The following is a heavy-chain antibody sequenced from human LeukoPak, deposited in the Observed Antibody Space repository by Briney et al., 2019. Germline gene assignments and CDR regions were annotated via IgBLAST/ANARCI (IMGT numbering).Heavy chain of an antibody. D-gene: IGHD6-19*01. J-gene: IGHJ4*02. V-gene: IGHV3-21*01. CDR2: ISSSSSYI. CDR3: ARGVAASKLQAYDY. Sequence: PGGSLRLSCAASGFSFSSYSMNWVRQAPGKGLEWVSSISSSSSYIYYADSVKGRFTISRDNAKNSLYLQMNSLRAEDTVVYYCARGVAASKLQAYDYWGQGTLVTVSS. CDR1: GFSFSSYS.